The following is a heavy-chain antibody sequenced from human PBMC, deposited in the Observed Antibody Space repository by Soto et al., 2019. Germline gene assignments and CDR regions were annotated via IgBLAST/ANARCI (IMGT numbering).Heavy chain of an antibody. D-gene: IGHD3-16*02. CDR2: ITPLLGMT. CDR3: ARDASVVD. CDR1: GGSVNNFT. Sequence: QVQLVQSGAEVKKPGSSVKVSCKASGGSVNNFTISWVRQAPGQGLEWMGRITPLLGMTNYAQTFQGRVTFTADKATNTAYMDVTSLRSDDTAVYYCARDASVVDWGQGTLVTVSS. J-gene: IGHJ4*02. V-gene: IGHV1-69*02.